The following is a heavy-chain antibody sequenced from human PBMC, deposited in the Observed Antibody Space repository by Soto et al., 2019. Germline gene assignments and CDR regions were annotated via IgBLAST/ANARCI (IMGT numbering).Heavy chain of an antibody. D-gene: IGHD2-21*01. V-gene: IGHV3-23*01. Sequence: EVQLLESGGGLVQPGGSLRLSCAASGFTFSNYAMTWVRQAPGKGLEWVSTISGGGDATFYADSVKGRFTISRDNSRNTVYLQMNSLRAEDTAVYYCAKKGLGSLTTYCNSGECHYAFDIWGQGTMVTVSS. CDR3: AKKGLGSLTTYCNSGECHYAFDI. CDR1: GFTFSNYA. CDR2: ISGGGDAT. J-gene: IGHJ3*02.